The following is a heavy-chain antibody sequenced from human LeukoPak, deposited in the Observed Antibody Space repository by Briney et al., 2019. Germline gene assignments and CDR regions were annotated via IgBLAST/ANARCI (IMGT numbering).Heavy chain of an antibody. CDR1: GYTFTGYY. V-gene: IGHV1-2*02. Sequence: ASVKVSCKASGYTFTGYYMHWVRQAPGQGLEWMGWINPNSGGTNYAQKFQGRVTMTRDTSISTAYMELSRLRSDDTAVYYCARVTGWYSYGRLPGDYWGQGTLATVSS. CDR3: ARVTGWYSYGRLPGDY. CDR2: INPNSGGT. D-gene: IGHD5-18*01. J-gene: IGHJ4*02.